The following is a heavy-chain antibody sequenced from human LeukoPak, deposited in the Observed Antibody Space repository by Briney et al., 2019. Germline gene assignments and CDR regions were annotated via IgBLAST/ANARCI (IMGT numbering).Heavy chain of an antibody. CDR2: IYYSGST. D-gene: IGHD6-13*01. CDR1: GGSISSSSYY. CDR3: ARVPYSSSWYGYGWFDP. Sequence: SETLSLTCTVSGGSISSSSYYWGWIRQPPGKGLEWIGSIYYSGSTYYNPSLKSRVTISVDKSKNQFSLKLSSVTAADTAVYYCARVPYSSSWYGYGWFDPWGQGTLVTVSS. J-gene: IGHJ5*02. V-gene: IGHV4-39*07.